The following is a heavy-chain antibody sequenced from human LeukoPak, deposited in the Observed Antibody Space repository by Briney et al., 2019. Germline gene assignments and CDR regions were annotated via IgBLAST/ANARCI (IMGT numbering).Heavy chain of an antibody. V-gene: IGHV3-66*01. D-gene: IGHD3-16*02. CDR1: KFTASSTY. CDR3: AREKITFGGVIVSDAFDI. Sequence: GGSLRLSCAASKFTASSTYMSWVRQAPGKGLEWVSVLYTTGRTEYAGSVKGRFTVSRDSSKNTLFLQMNSLRAEDTAVYYCAREKITFGGVIVSDAFDIWGQGTMVTVSS. CDR2: LYTTGRT. J-gene: IGHJ3*02.